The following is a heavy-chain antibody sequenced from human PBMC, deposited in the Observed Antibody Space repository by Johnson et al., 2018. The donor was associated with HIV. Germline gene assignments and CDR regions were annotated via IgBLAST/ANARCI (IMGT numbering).Heavy chain of an antibody. CDR1: GFTFSDYY. Sequence: QVQLVESGGGVVQPGRSLRLSCAASGFTFSDYYMSWIRQAPGKGLEWVSYISSSGTTIYYADSVKGRFTISRDNAKNSLYLQMNSLRAEDTAVYYCARYSSSSRDTFDIWGQGTMVTVSS. CDR3: ARYSSSSRDTFDI. V-gene: IGHV3-11*04. J-gene: IGHJ3*02. CDR2: ISSSGTTI. D-gene: IGHD6-13*01.